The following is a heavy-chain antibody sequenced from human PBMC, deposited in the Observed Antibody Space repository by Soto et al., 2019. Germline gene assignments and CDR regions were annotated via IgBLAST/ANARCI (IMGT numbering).Heavy chain of an antibody. CDR3: AKVVCSDGNCYGREAV. CDR2: ITGSGDNT. V-gene: IGHV3-23*01. D-gene: IGHD2-15*01. Sequence: EVQLLDSGGGLVQPGGSVRLSCSACGFMFSNYAMSWVRQAPGKGLEWVSSITGSGDNTYYADSVNGRFTISRDNSKNTLSVQMSSLRVEDTDLYYCAKVVCSDGNCYGREAVWGQGTTVIVSS. J-gene: IGHJ6*02. CDR1: GFMFSNYA.